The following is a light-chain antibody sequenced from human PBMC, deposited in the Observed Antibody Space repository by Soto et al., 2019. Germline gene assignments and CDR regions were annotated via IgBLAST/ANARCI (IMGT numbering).Light chain of an antibody. CDR2: DAS. Sequence: DIQMTHSPSTLSASVGDRVTITCRASQSISSWLAWYQQKPGKAPKLLIYDASSLESGVPSRFSGSGSGTEFTLNISSLQPDDFATYSAQQHNSYWTFGQGTKVDIX. CDR3: QQHNSYWT. J-gene: IGKJ1*01. CDR1: QSISSW. V-gene: IGKV1-5*01.